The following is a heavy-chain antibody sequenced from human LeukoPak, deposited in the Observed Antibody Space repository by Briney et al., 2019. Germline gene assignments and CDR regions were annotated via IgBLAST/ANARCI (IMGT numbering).Heavy chain of an antibody. CDR3: ASLGSGNSPIIDFDY. CDR1: GYTFTSYY. D-gene: IGHD3-10*01. J-gene: IGHJ4*02. V-gene: IGHV1-46*01. CDR2: INPSGGST. Sequence: ASVKVSCKASGYTFTSYYMHWVRQAPGQGLEWMGIINPSGGSTSYAQKFQGRVTMTRDTSTSTVYMELSSLRSEDTAVYYCASLGSGNSPIIDFDYWGQGTLVTVSS.